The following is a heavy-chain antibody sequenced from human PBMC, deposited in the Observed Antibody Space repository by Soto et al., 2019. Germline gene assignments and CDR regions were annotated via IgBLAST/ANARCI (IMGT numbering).Heavy chain of an antibody. D-gene: IGHD6-6*01. CDR2: IYYSGST. Sequence: SETLSLTCTVSGGSISSYYWSWIRQPPGKGLEWIGYIYYSGSTNYNPSLKSRVTISVDTSKNQFSLKLSSVTAADTAVYYCARAYSSSPDFARYYYMDVWGKGTTVTVSS. J-gene: IGHJ6*03. CDR1: GGSISSYY. CDR3: ARAYSSSPDFARYYYMDV. V-gene: IGHV4-59*01.